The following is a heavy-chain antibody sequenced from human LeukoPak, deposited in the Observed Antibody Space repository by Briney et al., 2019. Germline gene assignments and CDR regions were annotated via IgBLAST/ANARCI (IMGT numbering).Heavy chain of an antibody. CDR3: ARLKGSGSYLIDP. J-gene: IGHJ5*02. CDR2: IIPIFGTA. D-gene: IGHD3-10*01. CDR1: GGTFSSYA. V-gene: IGHV1-69*06. Sequence: GASVKVSCKASGGTFSSYAISWVRQAPGQGLEWMGGIIPIFGTANYAQKFQGRVTITADKSTSTAYMELSSLRSEDTAVYYCARLKGSGSYLIDPWGQGTLVTVSS.